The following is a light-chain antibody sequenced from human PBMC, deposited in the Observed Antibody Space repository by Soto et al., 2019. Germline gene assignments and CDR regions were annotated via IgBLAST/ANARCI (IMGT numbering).Light chain of an antibody. CDR1: SSNIGAGYD. V-gene: IGLV1-40*01. CDR3: HSYDSSLSEV. Sequence: QAVVTQPPSVSGAPGQRVTISCTGSSSNIGAGYDVHWYQQLPGTAPKLLIYGNSNRPSGVPDRFSGSKSGTSASLAITGLHAEDEADYYCHSYDSSLSEVFGGGTKLTVL. CDR2: GNS. J-gene: IGLJ2*01.